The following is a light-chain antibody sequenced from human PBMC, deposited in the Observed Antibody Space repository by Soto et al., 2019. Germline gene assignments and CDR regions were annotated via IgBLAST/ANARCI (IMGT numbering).Light chain of an antibody. J-gene: IGLJ3*02. CDR1: VSNVGINN. V-gene: IGLV1-44*01. Sequence: QSVLTQPPSASGTPGQRVTISCSGSVSNVGINNICWFYHLPRAAPQLLIFNNNKRPSGVPDRFSGSKSCTSASLAISWLQPEDDADYYCASWDVRLTAWVFGGGTQLTVL. CDR3: ASWDVRLTAWV. CDR2: NNN.